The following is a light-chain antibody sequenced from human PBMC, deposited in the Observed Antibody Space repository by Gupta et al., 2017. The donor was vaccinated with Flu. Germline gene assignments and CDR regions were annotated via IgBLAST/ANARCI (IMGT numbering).Light chain of an antibody. J-gene: IGKJ2*01. CDR1: ESVRSSY. Sequence: EIVLTQSPGTLSLSPGERVTLSCRASESVRSSYLAWYQQRPGQAPRLLIYGASSRATGIPDRFSGSGTGTDFTLTSSRREPEDFAVYYGQQDSGPYIFGQGTKLEIK. CDR3: QQDSGPYI. V-gene: IGKV3-20*01. CDR2: GAS.